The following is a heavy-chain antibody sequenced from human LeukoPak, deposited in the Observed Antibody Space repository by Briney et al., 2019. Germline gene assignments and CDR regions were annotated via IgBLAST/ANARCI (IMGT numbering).Heavy chain of an antibody. D-gene: IGHD1-7*01. J-gene: IGHJ6*04. CDR1: GFTFSDNF. CDR3: ATLPGGLKLRGDV. Sequence: PGGSLRLSCAASGFTFSDNFMNWIRQAPGKGLEWVAYISSSGNTIYYADSVKGRFTISRDNAKNSLYLQMNTLRAEDTAVYYCATLPGGLKLRGDVWGKGTTVAVSS. V-gene: IGHV3-11*01. CDR2: ISSSGNTI.